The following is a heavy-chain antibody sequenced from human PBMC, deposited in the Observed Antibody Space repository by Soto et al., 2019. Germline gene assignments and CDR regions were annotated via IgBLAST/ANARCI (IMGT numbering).Heavy chain of an antibody. CDR2: IYYSGST. D-gene: IGHD2-15*01. J-gene: IGHJ6*03. V-gene: IGHV4-39*01. CDR3: ARYYCSGGSCQDAYYYYYYMDV. Sequence: SETLSLTCTVSGGSISSSSYYWGWIRQPPGKGLEWIGSIYYSGSTYYNPSLKSRVTISVDTPKNQFSLKLSSVTAADTAVYYCARYYCSGGSCQDAYYYYYYMDVWGKGTTVTVSS. CDR1: GGSISSSSYY.